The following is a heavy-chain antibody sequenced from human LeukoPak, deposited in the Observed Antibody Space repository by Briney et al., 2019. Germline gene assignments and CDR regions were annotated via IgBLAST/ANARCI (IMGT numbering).Heavy chain of an antibody. D-gene: IGHD4-17*01. CDR2: INHSGST. CDR3: ARGLFLRDDYGDYGEAFDI. Sequence: SETLSLTCAVYGGSFSGYYWSWIRQPPGKGLEWIGEINHSGSTNYNPSLKSRVTISVDTSKNQFSLKLSSVTAADTAVYYRARGLFLRDDYGDYGEAFDIWGQGTMVTVSS. CDR1: GGSFSGYY. J-gene: IGHJ3*02. V-gene: IGHV4-34*01.